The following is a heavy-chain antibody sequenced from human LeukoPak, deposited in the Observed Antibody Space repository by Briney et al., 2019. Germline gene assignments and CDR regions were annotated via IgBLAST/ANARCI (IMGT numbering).Heavy chain of an antibody. CDR1: GFTFSSYE. J-gene: IGHJ4*02. V-gene: IGHV3-48*03. CDR3: ARDGYSSSSDLYFDY. CDR2: ISSSGSNI. Sequence: GGSLRLSCAASGFTFSSYEMNWVRQAQGKGLEWVSYISSSGSNIYYEDSVKGRFTISRVNAKKTLYLQMNSLRAEDTAEYYCARDGYSSSSDLYFDYWGQGTLVTVSS. D-gene: IGHD6-13*01.